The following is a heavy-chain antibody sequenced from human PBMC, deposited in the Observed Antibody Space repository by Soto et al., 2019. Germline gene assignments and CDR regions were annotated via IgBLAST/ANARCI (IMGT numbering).Heavy chain of an antibody. CDR2: ISAYNGNT. V-gene: IGHV1-18*01. J-gene: IGHJ4*02. CDR3: ARASLRLGESLTDY. Sequence: GASVKVSCKASGYTFTSYGISWVRQAPGQGLEWMGWISAYNGNTNYAQKLQGRVTMTTDTSTSTAYTELRSLRSDDTAVYYCARASLRLGESLTDYWGQGTLVTVSS. CDR1: GYTFTSYG. D-gene: IGHD3-16*01.